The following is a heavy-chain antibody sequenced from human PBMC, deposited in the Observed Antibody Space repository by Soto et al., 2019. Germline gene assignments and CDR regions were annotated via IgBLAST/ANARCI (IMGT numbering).Heavy chain of an antibody. CDR3: ARELGYCSSTSCYKGYYGMDV. CDR1: GFTFSSYS. V-gene: IGHV3-33*01. CDR2: IWYDGSNK. Sequence: GGSLRLSCAASGFTFSSYSMHGVRQAPGKGLEWVAVIWYDGSNKYYADSVKGRFIISRDNSKNTLYLQMNSLRAEDTAVYYCARELGYCSSTSCYKGYYGMDVWGPGTTVTTSS. D-gene: IGHD2-2*02. J-gene: IGHJ6*02.